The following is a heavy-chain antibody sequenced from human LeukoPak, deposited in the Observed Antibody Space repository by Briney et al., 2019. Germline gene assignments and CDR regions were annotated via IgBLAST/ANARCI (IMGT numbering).Heavy chain of an antibody. Sequence: KPSETLSLTCAVYGGSFSGYYWSWIRQPPGKGLEWIGEINHSGSTNYNPSLKSRVTISVDTSKNQFSLKLSSVTAADTAVYYCARGEMQTNAKYSESYRGGAFDIWGQGTMVTVSS. CDR1: GGSFSGYY. V-gene: IGHV4-34*01. CDR2: INHSGST. J-gene: IGHJ3*02. CDR3: ARGEMQTNAKYSESYRGGAFDI. D-gene: IGHD1-26*01.